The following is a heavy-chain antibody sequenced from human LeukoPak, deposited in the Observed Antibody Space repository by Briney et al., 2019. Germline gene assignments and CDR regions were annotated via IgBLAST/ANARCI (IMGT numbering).Heavy chain of an antibody. V-gene: IGHV4-59*02. J-gene: IGHJ6*03. D-gene: IGHD2-2*01. CDR1: GGSVSGYY. CDR3: ARQRKADIVVVPAAAYYYYYYYMDV. Sequence: SETLSLTCTVSGGSVSGYYWSWIRQPPGKGLEWIGYIYYSGSTNYNPSLKSRVTISVDTSKNQFSLKLSSVTAADTAVYYCARQRKADIVVVPAAAYYYYYYYMDVWGKGTTVTVSS. CDR2: IYYSGST.